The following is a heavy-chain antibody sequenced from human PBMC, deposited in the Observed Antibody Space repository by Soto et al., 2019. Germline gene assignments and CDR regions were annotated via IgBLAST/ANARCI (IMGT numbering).Heavy chain of an antibody. CDR1: GFTVTSYW. V-gene: IGHV3-74*01. J-gene: IGHJ4*02. CDR2: TSPAGSST. Sequence: DVQLVESGGGIVQPGGSLRLSCAASGFTVTSYWLHWVRQSPGKGLVWVSRTSPAGSSTYYADFVRGRFTISKDTAKNTLYLQINSLGAEDTAVYYCARGYTGYGNFDYWGQGTLVTVSS. D-gene: IGHD5-12*01. CDR3: ARGYTGYGNFDY.